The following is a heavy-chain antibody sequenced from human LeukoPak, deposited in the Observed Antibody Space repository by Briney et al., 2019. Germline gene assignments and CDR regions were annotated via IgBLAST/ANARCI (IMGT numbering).Heavy chain of an antibody. CDR2: ISGTGGST. CDR3: AKGITVAVGYYYYGMDV. Sequence: GGSLRLSCAASGFTFSSYAMSWVRQAPWKGLEWVSAISGTGGSTYYADSVKGRFTISRDNSKNTLYLQMNSLRAEDTAVYYCAKGITVAVGYYYYGMDVWGQGTTVTVSS. J-gene: IGHJ6*02. V-gene: IGHV3-23*01. CDR1: GFTFSSYA. D-gene: IGHD3-10*01.